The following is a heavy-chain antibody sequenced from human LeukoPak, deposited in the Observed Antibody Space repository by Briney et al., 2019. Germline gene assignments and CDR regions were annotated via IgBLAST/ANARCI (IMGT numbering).Heavy chain of an antibody. J-gene: IGHJ5*02. CDR2: ISSNGDST. Sequence: PGGSLRLSCSASGFTFSNYAMHWVRQAPGKGLEYVSAISSNGDSTYYADSVKGRFIISRDNSKNSLSLQMSSLRPEDTAVYYCVKSASSFGAIWFDPWGQGTLVTVSS. V-gene: IGHV3-64D*09. CDR3: VKSASSFGAIWFDP. D-gene: IGHD3-3*01. CDR1: GFTFSNYA.